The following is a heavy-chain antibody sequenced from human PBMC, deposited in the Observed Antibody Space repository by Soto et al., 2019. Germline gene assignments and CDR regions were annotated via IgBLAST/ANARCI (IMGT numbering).Heavy chain of an antibody. J-gene: IGHJ4*02. CDR2: ISGSGGST. Sequence: PGGSLRLSCAASGFTFSSYAMSWVRQAPGKGLEWVSAISGSGGSTYYADSVKGRFTISRDNSKNTLYLQMNSLRAEDTAVYYCAKDTEPLRYFDWFHLPFDYWGQGTLVTVSS. D-gene: IGHD3-9*01. CDR3: AKDTEPLRYFDWFHLPFDY. V-gene: IGHV3-23*01. CDR1: GFTFSSYA.